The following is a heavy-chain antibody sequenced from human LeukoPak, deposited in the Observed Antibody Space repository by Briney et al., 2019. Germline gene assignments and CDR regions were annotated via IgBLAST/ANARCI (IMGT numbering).Heavy chain of an antibody. CDR1: GYTFTAYY. J-gene: IGHJ5*02. CDR3: AKVAIAAAVEGDSWCDP. D-gene: IGHD6-13*01. Sequence: ASVKVSCKASGYTFTAYYVHWVRQAPGQGLEWMGWINPNSGVTKYAQKFQGRVTMTRDTSISTAYMELSRLISGDTAVYYCAKVAIAAAVEGDSWCDPWGQGTLVTVSS. V-gene: IGHV1-2*02. CDR2: INPNSGVT.